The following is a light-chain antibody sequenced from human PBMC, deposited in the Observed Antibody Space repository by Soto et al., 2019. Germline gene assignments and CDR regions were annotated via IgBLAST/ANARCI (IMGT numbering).Light chain of an antibody. Sequence: ATQMTQSPSSLSASVGDGVTISCRASQGISNYLAWYQQRPGKAPKLLIFGATTLQSGVPSRFSASGSGPDFTLTISSLQSEDFAVYYCQQYNNWRTFGQGTKVDI. CDR1: QGISNY. V-gene: IGKV1-6*01. J-gene: IGKJ1*01. CDR3: QQYNNWRT. CDR2: GAT.